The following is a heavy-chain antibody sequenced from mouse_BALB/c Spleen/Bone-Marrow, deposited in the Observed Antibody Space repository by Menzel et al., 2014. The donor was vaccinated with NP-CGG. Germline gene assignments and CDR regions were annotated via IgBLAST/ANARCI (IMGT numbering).Heavy chain of an antibody. D-gene: IGHD2-2*01. CDR3: ARSGYGRYAMDY. V-gene: IGHV1-18*01. CDR1: GYSFTGYT. Sequence: VQLKESGPELVRPGASMKISCKASGYSFTGYTMNWVKQSRGKNLEWIGLTNPYNGGIRHNQKFKGKATLTVDKSSSTAYMELLSLTSEDSAVYYCARSGYGRYAMDYWGQGTSVTVSS. CDR2: TNPYNGGI. J-gene: IGHJ4*01.